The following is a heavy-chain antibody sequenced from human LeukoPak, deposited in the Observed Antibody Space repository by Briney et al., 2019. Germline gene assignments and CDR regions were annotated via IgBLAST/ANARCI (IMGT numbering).Heavy chain of an antibody. CDR2: ISFEGKNK. CDR1: GFTFSNYG. CDR3: AKETEVERSGWYYID. Sequence: HPGASLRLPCAASGFTFSNYGMHWVRQAPGKGLEWVAVISFEGKNKYYADSMKGRFTISRDNSKNMLYLQMNSLRAEDTAVYYCAKETEVERSGWYYIDWGQGTLVTVS. V-gene: IGHV3-30*18. J-gene: IGHJ4*02. D-gene: IGHD6-19*01.